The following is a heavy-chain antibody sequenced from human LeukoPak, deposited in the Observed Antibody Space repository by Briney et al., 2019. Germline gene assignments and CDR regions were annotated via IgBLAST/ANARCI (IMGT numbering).Heavy chain of an antibody. CDR1: GGSISSYY. J-gene: IGHJ4*02. CDR3: ARESAIFGVFIEAFDY. V-gene: IGHV4-4*07. D-gene: IGHD3-3*01. Sequence: PSETLSLTCTVSGGSISSYYWNWLRQPAGKGLEWIGRIYSSGSTNYNPSLKSRVTMSVDTSKNQFSLKLNSVTAADTAVYYCARESAIFGVFIEAFDYWGQGALVTVSS. CDR2: IYSSGST.